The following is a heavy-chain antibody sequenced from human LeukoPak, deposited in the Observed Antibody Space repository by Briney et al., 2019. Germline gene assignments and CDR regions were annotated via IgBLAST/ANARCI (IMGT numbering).Heavy chain of an antibody. CDR1: GFTFTNAW. Sequence: GGSLRLSCAASGFTFTNAWISWVRQAPGKGLEWVGRIRSKTDGGTTDYAAPVKGRFTISRDESKNILSLQMNSLKTEDTAVYYCSTERDASNNLYFDYWGQGTLVTVSS. D-gene: IGHD5-24*01. CDR3: STERDASNNLYFDY. V-gene: IGHV3-15*01. J-gene: IGHJ4*02. CDR2: IRSKTDGGTT.